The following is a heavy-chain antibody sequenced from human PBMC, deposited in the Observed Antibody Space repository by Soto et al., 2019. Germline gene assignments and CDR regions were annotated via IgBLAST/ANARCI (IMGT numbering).Heavy chain of an antibody. CDR3: ASDIAAAEYFHL. CDR2: IKQDGSEK. CDR1: GFTFSSYW. J-gene: IGHJ2*01. V-gene: IGHV3-7*01. D-gene: IGHD6-13*01. Sequence: EVQLVESGGGLVQPGGSLRLSCAASGFTFSSYWMGWVRQAPGKGVEWVANIKQDGSEKYYLDSVKGRFTISKDNAKNSLYLQMISLRAEDTAVYYCASDIAAAEYFHLWGRGTLVTVSS.